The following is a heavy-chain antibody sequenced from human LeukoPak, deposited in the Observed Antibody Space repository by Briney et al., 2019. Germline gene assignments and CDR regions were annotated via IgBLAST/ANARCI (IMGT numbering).Heavy chain of an antibody. Sequence: ASVKVSCKASGGTSSSYAISWVRQAPGQGLEWMGGIIPIFGTANYAQKFQGRDTITADESTSTAYMELSSLRSEDTAVYYCARAKTVLRYFDWLYPDYWGQGTLVTVSS. D-gene: IGHD3-9*01. J-gene: IGHJ4*02. CDR2: IIPIFGTA. CDR1: GGTSSSYA. CDR3: ARAKTVLRYFDWLYPDY. V-gene: IGHV1-69*13.